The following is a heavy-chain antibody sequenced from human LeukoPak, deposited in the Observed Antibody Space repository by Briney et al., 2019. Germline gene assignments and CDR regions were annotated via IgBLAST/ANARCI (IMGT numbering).Heavy chain of an antibody. V-gene: IGHV3-23*01. Sequence: GGSLRLSCEASGLTFNNYVMTWVRQAPGKGLEWVSVVSGSGTYTYYADSLKGRFTISRDNSKNTLYLEMKSLRADDTAVYYCAKDLTYETIFGVVGENYFDYWGQGTLVTVSS. D-gene: IGHD3-3*01. CDR2: VSGSGTYT. CDR1: GLTFNNYV. J-gene: IGHJ4*02. CDR3: AKDLTYETIFGVVGENYFDY.